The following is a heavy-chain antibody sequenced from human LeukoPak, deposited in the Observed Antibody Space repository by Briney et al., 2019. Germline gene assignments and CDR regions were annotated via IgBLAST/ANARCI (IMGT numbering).Heavy chain of an antibody. CDR1: GFTFSKFA. Sequence: GGSLRLSCAASGFTFSKFAMSWVRQAPGKGLEWVSSLSGYGFDTYYPDSVKGRFTISRDNSKNTLYLQMNSLRAEDTAVYYCAKDYYDSSGYSNFDYWGQGTLVTVSS. D-gene: IGHD3-22*01. J-gene: IGHJ4*02. V-gene: IGHV3-23*01. CDR3: AKDYYDSSGYSNFDY. CDR2: LSGYGFDT.